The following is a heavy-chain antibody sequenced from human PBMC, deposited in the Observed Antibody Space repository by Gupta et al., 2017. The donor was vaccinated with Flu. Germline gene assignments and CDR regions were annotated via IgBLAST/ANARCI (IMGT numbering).Heavy chain of an antibody. CDR2: SYYTGST. Sequence: QVQLQESGPGLVKPSETLSLTCTVTGGSIYSFYWGWIRQSPGKGLERIGYSYYTGSTNYNPSLKSRVTISVDRSKNQFSLKLTSVTAADTAVYCGTKGRTHFDFWGQGILVTVSS. J-gene: IGHJ4*02. CDR3: TKGRTHFDF. V-gene: IGHV4-59*01. CDR1: GGSIYSFY.